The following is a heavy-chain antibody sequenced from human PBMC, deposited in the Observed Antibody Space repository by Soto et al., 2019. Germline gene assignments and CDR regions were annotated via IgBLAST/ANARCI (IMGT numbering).Heavy chain of an antibody. CDR2: TSESGGT. J-gene: IGHJ4*02. D-gene: IGHD2-15*01. CDR1: GDSLSRTNW. CDR3: ARHSGGTFDS. Sequence: SETLSLTCAVSGDSLSRTNWWSWVRQPPGEGLEWIGETSESGGTKYSPSLRSRVTTSVDKSNNHLSLKLSSVTAADTAVYYCARHSGGTFDSWGQGVPVTVSS. V-gene: IGHV4-4*02.